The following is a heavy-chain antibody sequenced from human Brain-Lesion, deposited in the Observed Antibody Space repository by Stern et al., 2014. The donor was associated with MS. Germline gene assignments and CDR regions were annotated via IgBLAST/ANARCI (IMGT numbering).Heavy chain of an antibody. J-gene: IGHJ6*02. V-gene: IGHV2-5*09. CDR1: GLSFDTSGVG. D-gene: IGHD1-26*01. CDR3: AHTFSGMRYYYYGMDV. CDR2: IYWAYVK. Sequence: QVTLEESGPTLVKPTQTLTLACTFSGLSFDTSGVGVGWVRQLPGKDLEWYAPIYWAYVKRDLPALKSRVTVTHETSYTQVLLVLTNMDPVDTATYYYAHTFSGMRYYYYGMDVWGQGATVTVSS.